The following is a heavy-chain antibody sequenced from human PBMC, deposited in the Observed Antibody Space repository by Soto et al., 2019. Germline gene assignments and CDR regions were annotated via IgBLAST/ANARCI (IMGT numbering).Heavy chain of an antibody. V-gene: IGHV1-2*04. CDR3: ARGDSTDCSNGVCSFFYNHDMDV. J-gene: IGHJ6*02. CDR2: INPKSGGT. CDR1: GYSFTDYH. Sequence: ASVKVSCKASGYSFTDYHIHWVRQAPGQGLEWLGRINPKSGGTSNAQKCQGWVTMTTDTSISTASMELTRLTSDDTAIYYCARGDSTDCSNGVCSFFYNHDMDVWGQGTTVTVAS. D-gene: IGHD2-8*01.